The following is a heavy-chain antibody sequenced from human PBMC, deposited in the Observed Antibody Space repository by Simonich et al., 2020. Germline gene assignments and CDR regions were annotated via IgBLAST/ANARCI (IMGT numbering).Heavy chain of an antibody. Sequence: QVQLVQSGAEVKKPGASVKVSCKASGYTFTGYYMHCVRQAPGQGLEWMGWINPNSGGTNYAQKCQGRVTMTRDTSISTAYMELSRLRSDDTAVYYCARNGLVGILKAFDIWGQGTMVTVSS. CDR2: INPNSGGT. J-gene: IGHJ3*02. CDR3: ARNGLVGILKAFDI. D-gene: IGHD2-21*01. CDR1: GYTFTGYY. V-gene: IGHV1-2*02.